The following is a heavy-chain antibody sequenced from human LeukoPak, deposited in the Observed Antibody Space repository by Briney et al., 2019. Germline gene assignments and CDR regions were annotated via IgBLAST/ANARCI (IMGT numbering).Heavy chain of an antibody. CDR1: GFTFSSYA. D-gene: IGHD3-9*01. V-gene: IGHV3-30-3*01. Sequence: GRSLRLSCAASGFTFSSYAMHWVRQAPGKGLEWVAVISYDGSNKYYADSVKGRLTISRDNSKNTLYLQMNSLRAEDTAVYYCASDSSGDDILTGSNWGQGTLVTVSS. J-gene: IGHJ4*02. CDR2: ISYDGSNK. CDR3: ASDSSGDDILTGSN.